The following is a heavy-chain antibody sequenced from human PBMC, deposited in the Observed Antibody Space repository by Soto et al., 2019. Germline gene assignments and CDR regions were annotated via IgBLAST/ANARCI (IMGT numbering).Heavy chain of an antibody. J-gene: IGHJ5*02. CDR2: MSINEGFI. Sequence: QVKLVQSGAEVKEPGASLRVSCKAFGDTLMSHGVSWVRQAPGQGLEWMGYMSINEGFIKYAPKFQGRLALTTDPYTNTAYMDLTSLRSDDTAMYFCARDNSFIWRAWGQGSQITVFS. V-gene: IGHV1-18*04. CDR1: GDTLMSHG. CDR3: ARDNSFIWRA. D-gene: IGHD1-1*01.